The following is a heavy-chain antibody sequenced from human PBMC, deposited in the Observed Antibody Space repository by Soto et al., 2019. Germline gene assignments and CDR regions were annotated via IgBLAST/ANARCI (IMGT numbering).Heavy chain of an antibody. D-gene: IGHD1-20*01. V-gene: IGHV1-69*08. CDR2: IIPLHNTS. J-gene: IGHJ6*02. CDR1: GGAFTNYS. Sequence: ASVKVSCKVSGGAFTNYSLNWVRHAPGQGLEWLGGIIPLHNTSNYSLKLLGRGSVTADISSNTVYMHLSGLTSDDTATYYCAIWSNWNPLYYRGMDVWGQGTTVTVSS. CDR3: AIWSNWNPLYYRGMDV.